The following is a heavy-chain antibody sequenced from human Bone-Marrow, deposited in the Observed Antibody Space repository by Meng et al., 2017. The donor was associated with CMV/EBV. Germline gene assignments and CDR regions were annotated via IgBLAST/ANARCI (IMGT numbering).Heavy chain of an antibody. CDR3: ARRSYYDFWSGSLWGKNYGMDV. Sequence: SETLSLTCTVSGGSISSSSYYWGWIRQPPGKGLEWIGSIYYSGSTYYNPSLKSRVTISVDTSKNQFSLKLSSVTAADTAVYYCARRSYYDFWSGSLWGKNYGMDVWGQGNTVTVSS. V-gene: IGHV4-39*01. CDR1: GGSISSSSYY. D-gene: IGHD3-3*01. CDR2: IYYSGST. J-gene: IGHJ6*02.